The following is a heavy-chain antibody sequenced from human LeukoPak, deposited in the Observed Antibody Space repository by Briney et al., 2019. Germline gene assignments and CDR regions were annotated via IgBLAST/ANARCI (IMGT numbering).Heavy chain of an antibody. V-gene: IGHV4-4*07. J-gene: IGHJ4*02. CDR3: ARHPHTSDCDFWSGYPHNFDY. CDR1: GDSISNYY. CDR2: IYTSGST. D-gene: IGHD3-3*01. Sequence: SETLSLTCTVSGDSISNYYWSWIRQPAGKGLEWIGRIYTSGSTNYNPSLKSRVTISVDTSKNQFSLKLSSVTAADTAVYYCARHPHTSDCDFWSGYPHNFDYWGQGTLVTVSS.